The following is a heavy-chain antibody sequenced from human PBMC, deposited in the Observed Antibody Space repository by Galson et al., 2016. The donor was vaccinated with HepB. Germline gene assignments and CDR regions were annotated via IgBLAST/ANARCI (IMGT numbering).Heavy chain of an antibody. J-gene: IGHJ4*02. D-gene: IGHD3-10*01. Sequence: SVKVSCKASGYTFTSYRILWVRQAPGQSLEWMGWINVGNGITKYSEKVQGRVTITSDTSASTVHMELSSLISGDTAVYYCASHTRGQYESGRYEFNYWGPGTPVSVS. CDR2: INVGNGIT. CDR1: GYTFTSYR. V-gene: IGHV1-3*01. CDR3: ASHTRGQYESGRYEFNY.